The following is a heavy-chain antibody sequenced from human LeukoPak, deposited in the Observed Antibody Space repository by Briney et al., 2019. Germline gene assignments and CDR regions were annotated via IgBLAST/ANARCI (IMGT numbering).Heavy chain of an antibody. V-gene: IGHV1-69*05. J-gene: IGHJ5*02. CDR3: VAEGNWFDP. Sequence: ASVKVSCKASGGTFSSYAISWVRQAPGQGLEWMGGIIPIFGTANYAQKFQGRVTITTDESTSTAYMELRSLRSEDTAVYYCVAEGNWFDPWGQGTLVTVSS. CDR2: IIPIFGTA. CDR1: GGTFSSYA.